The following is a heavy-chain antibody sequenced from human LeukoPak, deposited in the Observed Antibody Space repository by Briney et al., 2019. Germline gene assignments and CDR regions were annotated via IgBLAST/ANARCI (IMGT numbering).Heavy chain of an antibody. CDR1: GGSITTYD. CDR2: MSYSGST. D-gene: IGHD6-6*01. Sequence: KPSETLSLTCTVSGGSITTYDWRWSWVRQPPGRGLEWIGYMSYSGSTTYNPSLKSRVTISVDTSKNQFSLKLSSVTAADTAVYYCARAGDSSSSGGFDPWGQGTLVTVSS. V-gene: IGHV4-59*01. J-gene: IGHJ5*02. CDR3: ARAGDSSSSGGFDP.